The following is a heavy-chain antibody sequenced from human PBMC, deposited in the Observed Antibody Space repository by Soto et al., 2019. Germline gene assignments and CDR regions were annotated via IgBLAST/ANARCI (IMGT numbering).Heavy chain of an antibody. CDR1: GFTFSSYA. CDR2: ISYDGSNK. Sequence: QVQLVESGGGVVQPGRSLRLSCAASGFTFSSYAMHWVRQAPGKGLEWVAVISYDGSNKYYADSVKGRFTISRDNSKNKLYLQMNSLRAEDTAVYFCARAEWDPNDAFDIWGQGTMVTVSS. V-gene: IGHV3-30-3*01. CDR3: ARAEWDPNDAFDI. D-gene: IGHD1-26*01. J-gene: IGHJ3*02.